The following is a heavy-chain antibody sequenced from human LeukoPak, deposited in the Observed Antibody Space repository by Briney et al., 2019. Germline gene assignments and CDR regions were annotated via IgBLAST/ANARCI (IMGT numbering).Heavy chain of an antibody. J-gene: IGHJ4*02. V-gene: IGHV3-30*02. CDR3: ARDGTGYCSGGSCYSYFDY. CDR1: GFTFSSYG. D-gene: IGHD2-15*01. Sequence: PGGSLRLSCAASGFTFSSYGMHWVRQAPGKGLEWVAFIRYDGSNKYYADSVKGRFTISRDNSKNTLYLQMNSLRAEDTAVYYCARDGTGYCSGGSCYSYFDYWGQGTLVTVSS. CDR2: IRYDGSNK.